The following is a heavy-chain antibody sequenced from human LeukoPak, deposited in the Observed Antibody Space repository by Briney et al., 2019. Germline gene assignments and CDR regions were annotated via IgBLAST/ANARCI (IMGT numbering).Heavy chain of an antibody. J-gene: IGHJ4*02. D-gene: IGHD2-15*01. CDR3: ASLSTYCSGGSCYSFDY. CDR1: GVSFSGYY. Sequence: SETLSLTCAVYGVSFSGYYWSWIRQPPGKGLEWIGEINHSGSTNYNPSLKSRVTISVDTSKNQLSLKLSSVTAADTAVYYCASLSTYCSGGSCYSFDYWGQGTLVTVSS. CDR2: INHSGST. V-gene: IGHV4-34*01.